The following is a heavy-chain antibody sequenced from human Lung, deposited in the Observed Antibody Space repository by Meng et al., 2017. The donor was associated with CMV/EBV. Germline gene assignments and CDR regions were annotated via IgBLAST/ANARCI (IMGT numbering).Heavy chain of an antibody. V-gene: IGHV1-2*02. CDR1: GYTFTAHC. CDR2: IHPHRCDT. D-gene: IGHD7-27*01. CDR3: ASDNNWGPDY. J-gene: IGHJ4*02. Sequence: ASVKVSCKASGYTFTAHCFHWVRQAPGQGLEWMGWIHPHRCDTNYAQQFQGRVTLTRDTSINTGYMELTRLTSDDTAVYCCASDNNWGPDYWGQGTLVTVSS.